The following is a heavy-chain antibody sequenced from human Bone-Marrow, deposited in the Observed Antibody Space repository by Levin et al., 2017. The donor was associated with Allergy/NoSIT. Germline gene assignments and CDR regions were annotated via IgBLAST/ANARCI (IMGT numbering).Heavy chain of an antibody. D-gene: IGHD3-10*01. Sequence: PGGSLRLSCAASGFTFRSHSMNWVRQAPGKGLEWVSYISTSSGTIYYAASVKGRFTISRDNARTSLYLQIDRLRAEDTALYYCARAGEIDYADWFCERRGRGVPVTVTS. V-gene: IGHV3-48*04. J-gene: IGHJ2*01. CDR1: GFTFRSHS. CDR3: ARAGEIDYADWFCER. CDR2: ISTSSGTI.